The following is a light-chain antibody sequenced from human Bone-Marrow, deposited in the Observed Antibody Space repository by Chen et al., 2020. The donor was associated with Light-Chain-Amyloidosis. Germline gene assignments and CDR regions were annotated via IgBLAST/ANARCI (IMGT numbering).Light chain of an antibody. CDR2: RDT. CDR3: QSADSSGTYEVI. CDR1: DLPTKY. V-gene: IGLV3-25*03. J-gene: IGLJ2*01. Sequence: SYELTQPPSVSVYPGQTARITCSGDDLPTKYAYWYQQKPGQAPVLVIHRDTERPSGISERFSGSSSGTTATLTISGVQAEDEADYHCQSADSSGTYEVIFGGGTTLTVL.